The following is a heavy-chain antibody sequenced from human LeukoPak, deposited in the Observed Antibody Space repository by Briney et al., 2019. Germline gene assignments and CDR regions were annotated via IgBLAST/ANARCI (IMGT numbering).Heavy chain of an antibody. J-gene: IGHJ4*02. CDR1: GFTFCSYS. D-gene: IGHD6-6*01. V-gene: IGHV3-66*01. Sequence: GGSLRLSCAASGFTFCSYSMNWVRQAPGKGLEWVSIIYTGGTTHYADSLKDRFTISRDDSINTLYLQMNSLRAEDTAVSYCARDSSSYYFDYWGQGTLVTVSS. CDR3: ARDSSSYYFDY. CDR2: IYTGGTT.